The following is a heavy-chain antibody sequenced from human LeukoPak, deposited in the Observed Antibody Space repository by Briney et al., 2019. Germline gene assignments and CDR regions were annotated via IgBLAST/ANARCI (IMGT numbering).Heavy chain of an antibody. J-gene: IGHJ5*02. CDR2: IYYSGST. V-gene: IGHV4-39*01. Sequence: PSETLSLTCTVSGGSISSGSYYWGWIRQPPGKGLEWIGSIYYSGSTYYNPSLKSRVTISVDTSKNQFSLKLSSVTAADTAVYYCARLDDYAPWGQGTLVTVSS. CDR1: GGSISSGSYY. CDR3: ARLDDYAP. D-gene: IGHD3-16*01.